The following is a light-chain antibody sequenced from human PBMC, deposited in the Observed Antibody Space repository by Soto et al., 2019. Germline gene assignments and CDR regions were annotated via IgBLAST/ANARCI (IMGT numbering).Light chain of an antibody. CDR3: SSYTSTSTLVV. CDR2: DVT. J-gene: IGLJ2*01. Sequence: QSALTQPASVSGSPGQSITISCTGTSSDIGGYDYASWYQQYPGKVPKLMIYDVTNRASGVPSRFSASKSGDTASLTISGLQAEDEADYYCSSYTSTSTLVVFGGGTKLTVL. V-gene: IGLV2-14*01. CDR1: SSDIGGYDY.